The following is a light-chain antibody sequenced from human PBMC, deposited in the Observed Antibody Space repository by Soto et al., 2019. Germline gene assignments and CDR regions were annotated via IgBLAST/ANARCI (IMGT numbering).Light chain of an antibody. V-gene: IGLV4-69*01. CDR1: SGHSSYA. J-gene: IGLJ2*01. CDR2: FNSDGSH. CDR3: QTWDSGIVI. Sequence: QPVLTQSPSASASLGASVNLTCTLSSGHSSYAIAWHQQQPEKGPRYLMKFNSDGSHTKRDGIPDRFSGSSSGAERYLTISSLQSEDEADYYCQTWDSGIVIFGGGTKLTVL.